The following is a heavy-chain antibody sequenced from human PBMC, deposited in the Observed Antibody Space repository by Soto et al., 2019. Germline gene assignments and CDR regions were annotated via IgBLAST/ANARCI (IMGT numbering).Heavy chain of an antibody. Sequence: GGSLRLSCAASGFTFSDYYMSWIRQAPGKGLEWVSYISSSSSYTNYADSVKGRFTISRDNAKNSLYLQMNSLRAEDTAVYYCARDSGMVRGVHRNPLDYWGQGTLVTVSS. V-gene: IGHV3-11*06. CDR3: ARDSGMVRGVHRNPLDY. D-gene: IGHD3-10*01. J-gene: IGHJ4*02. CDR2: ISSSSSYT. CDR1: GFTFSDYY.